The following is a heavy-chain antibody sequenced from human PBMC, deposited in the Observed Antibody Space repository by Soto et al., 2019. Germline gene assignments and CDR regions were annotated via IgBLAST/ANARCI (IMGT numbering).Heavy chain of an antibody. Sequence: EVQLVESGGGLVMPGGSLRLSCAASGFTFSNVWMNWVRQAPGKGLEWVGRIKSKTDGGTTDYAAPVKGRFTISRDDSKNTLCLQMNSLKTEDTAVYYCTPLALKYSSGWYEFSDWGQGTLVTVSS. V-gene: IGHV3-15*07. CDR2: IKSKTDGGTT. CDR3: TPLALKYSSGWYEFSD. CDR1: GFTFSNVW. J-gene: IGHJ4*02. D-gene: IGHD6-19*01.